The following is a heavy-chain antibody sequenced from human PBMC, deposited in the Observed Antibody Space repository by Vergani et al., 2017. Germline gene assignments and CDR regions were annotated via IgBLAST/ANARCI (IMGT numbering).Heavy chain of an antibody. D-gene: IGHD1-26*01. V-gene: IGHV1-8*01. CDR1: GYTFTSYD. Sequence: QVQLVQSGAEVKKPGASVKVSCKASGYTFTSYDINWVRQATGQGLEWMGWMNPNSGNTGYAQKFQGRVTMTTDTSTSTAYMELRSLRSDDTAVYYCAGGRAFIVGTLGSDYWGQGTLVTVSS. CDR2: MNPNSGNT. CDR3: AGGRAFIVGTLGSDY. J-gene: IGHJ4*02.